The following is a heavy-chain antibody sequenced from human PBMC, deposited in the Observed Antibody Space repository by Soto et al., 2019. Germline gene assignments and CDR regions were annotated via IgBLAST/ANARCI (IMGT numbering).Heavy chain of an antibody. CDR3: ARDDEGATYFDY. CDR2: IIPIFGTA. CDR1: GGTFSSYA. J-gene: IGHJ4*02. Sequence: SAVKVPCKASGGTFSSYAISWVRQAPGQGLERMGRIIPIFGTANYAQKCQGRITIAADESTSTAYMELSSLRSEDTAVYYCARDDEGATYFDYWGQGTLVTVSS. V-gene: IGHV1-69*13. D-gene: IGHD1-26*01.